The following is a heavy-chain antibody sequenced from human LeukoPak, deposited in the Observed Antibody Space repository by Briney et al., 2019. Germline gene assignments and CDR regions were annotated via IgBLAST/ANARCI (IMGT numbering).Heavy chain of an antibody. J-gene: IGHJ2*01. V-gene: IGHV4-34*01. Sequence: SETLSLTCAVYGGSFSGYYWSWIRQPPGKGLEWIGEINHSGSTNYNPSLKSRVTISVDTSKNQFSLKLSSVTAADTAVYYCARGGMVAYWYFDLWGRGTLVTVSS. CDR2: INHSGST. CDR1: GGSFSGYY. D-gene: IGHD1-26*01. CDR3: ARGGMVAYWYFDL.